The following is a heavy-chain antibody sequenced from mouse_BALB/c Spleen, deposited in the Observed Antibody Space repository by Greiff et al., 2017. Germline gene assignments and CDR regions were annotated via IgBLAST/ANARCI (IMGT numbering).Heavy chain of an antibody. J-gene: IGHJ3*01. D-gene: IGHD2-4*01. CDR3: ARDLSTMITTWFAY. V-gene: IGHV5-6-3*01. CDR2: INSNGGST. CDR1: GFTFSSYG. Sequence: EVQLQESGGGLVQPGGSLKLSCAASGFTFSSYGMSWVRQTPDKRLELVATINSNGGSTYYPDSVKGRFTISRDNAKNTLYLQMSSLKSEDTAMYYCARDLSTMITTWFAYWGQGTLVTVSA.